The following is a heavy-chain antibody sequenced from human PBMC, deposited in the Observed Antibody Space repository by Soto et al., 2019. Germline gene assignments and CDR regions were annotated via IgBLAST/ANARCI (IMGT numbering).Heavy chain of an antibody. J-gene: IGHJ6*02. CDR1: GGNLSSYG. Sequence: QVQLVQSGAEVKQPGSSVNVSCKASGGNLSSYGISWVRQAPGQGLEWMGGIIPMFGAANYAQKFQGRVTIIADESTSTAYMEFRSLRSEDTAVYYCAGEERDYKMEGWGQVTTVTVSS. D-gene: IGHD4-4*01. V-gene: IGHV1-69*12. CDR2: IIPMFGAA. CDR3: AGEERDYKMEG.